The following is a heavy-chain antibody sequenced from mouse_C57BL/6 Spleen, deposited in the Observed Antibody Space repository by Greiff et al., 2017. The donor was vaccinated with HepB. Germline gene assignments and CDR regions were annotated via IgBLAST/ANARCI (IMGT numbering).Heavy chain of an antibody. V-gene: IGHV5-6*01. CDR1: GFTFSSYG. D-gene: IGHD2-1*01. J-gene: IGHJ4*01. CDR3: ARQGYGNYEDYYYAMDY. Sequence: EVKLVESGGDLVKPGGSLKLSCAASGFTFSSYGMSWVRQTPDKRLEWVATISSGGSYTYYPDSVKGRFTISRDNAKNTLYLQMSSLKSEDTAMYYCARQGYGNYEDYYYAMDYWGQGTSVTVSS. CDR2: ISSGGSYT.